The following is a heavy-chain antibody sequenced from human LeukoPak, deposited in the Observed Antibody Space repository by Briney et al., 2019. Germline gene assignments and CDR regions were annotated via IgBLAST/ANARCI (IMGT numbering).Heavy chain of an antibody. Sequence: GPSLRLSCAATGFNISRYAMSWVRQAPGKGLDWVSSISGVGGSKYYVDSVKGRFTISRDNSKNTLNLQMNSLRAEDTAVYYCRRGSGSYLWGQGNLVTVSS. J-gene: IGHJ4*02. CDR1: GFNISRYA. CDR3: RRGSGSYL. CDR2: ISGVGGSK. V-gene: IGHV3-23*01. D-gene: IGHD3-10*01.